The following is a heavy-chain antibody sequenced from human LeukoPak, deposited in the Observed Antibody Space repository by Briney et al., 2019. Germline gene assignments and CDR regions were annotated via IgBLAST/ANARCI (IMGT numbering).Heavy chain of an antibody. Sequence: SETLSLTCTVSRGSVTTYSWSWIRQPAGKGLEWIGRLSGSGDTNFNPSLKTRVTMSADESKNQFSLHLRSATAADTAVYFCARDLTLTVAFDIWGQGTVVTVSS. D-gene: IGHD4/OR15-4a*01. CDR3: ARDLTLTVAFDI. CDR2: LSGSGDT. CDR1: RGSVTTYS. J-gene: IGHJ3*02. V-gene: IGHV4-4*07.